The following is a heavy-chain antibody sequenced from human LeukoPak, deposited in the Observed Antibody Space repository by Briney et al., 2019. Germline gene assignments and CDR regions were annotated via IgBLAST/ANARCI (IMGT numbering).Heavy chain of an antibody. J-gene: IGHJ4*02. CDR1: GGSISSSSYY. D-gene: IGHD2-15*01. CDR2: IHYSGKT. CDR3: ARLGHCSGGGSCHHDY. Sequence: PSETLSLTCTVSGGSISSSSYYWGWIRQPPAQGLEWIAAIHYSGKTHYNPSLNSRVTISADTSRNQFSLKLNSVTAADTAVYYCARLGHCSGGGSCHHDYWGQGTLVTVSS. V-gene: IGHV4-39*01.